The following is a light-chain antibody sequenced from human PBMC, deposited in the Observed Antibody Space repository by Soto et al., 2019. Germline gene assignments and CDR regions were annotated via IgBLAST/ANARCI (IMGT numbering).Light chain of an antibody. J-gene: IGLJ1*01. CDR3: NSYTTSNTFV. V-gene: IGLV2-14*03. CDR1: SSDIGAHNF. CDR2: EVI. Sequence: QSVLTQPASVSGSPGQAITFSCSGTSSDIGAHNFVSWYQQHPGKAPKLIIYEVINRPSGVSDRFSGSKSGNTASLTISGLQSEDEADYYCNSYTTSNTFVFGSGTKVTVL.